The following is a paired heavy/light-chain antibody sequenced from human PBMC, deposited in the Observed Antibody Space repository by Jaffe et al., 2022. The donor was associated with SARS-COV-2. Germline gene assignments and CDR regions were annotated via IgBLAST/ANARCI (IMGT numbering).Light chain of an antibody. CDR2: WAS. CDR1: QSLLYSSNNENY. CDR3: QQYYSIPLT. V-gene: IGKV4-1*01. J-gene: IGKJ4*01. Sequence: DIVMTQSPDSLAVSLGERATINCKSSQSLLYSSNNENYLAWYQQKPGQPPKLLLYWASTRESGVPDRFSGSGSGTDFTLTINTLQAEDVAVYYCQQYYSIPLTFGGGTKVVIK.
Heavy chain of an antibody. CDR1: GFTFNSYD. Sequence: QVHLVESGGGVVQPGRSLRLSCVASGFTFNSYDMHWVRQAPGKGLEWVAFISYDGIDKYYVESVKGRFTISRDNSKSALYLQMNSLRAEDSAVYYCAKKKSVDCFDYWGQGTLVTVSS. V-gene: IGHV3-30*18. CDR3: AKKKSVDCFDY. CDR2: ISYDGIDK. J-gene: IGHJ4*02.